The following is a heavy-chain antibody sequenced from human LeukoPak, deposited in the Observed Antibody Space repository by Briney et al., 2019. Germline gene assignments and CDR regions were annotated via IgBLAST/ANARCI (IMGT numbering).Heavy chain of an antibody. J-gene: IGHJ4*02. CDR2: ISLGGVNT. CDR1: GFTFSSYA. Sequence: PGGSLRLSCAASGFTFSSYAMSWVRQAPGKGLEWVSAISLGGVNTYYADSVKGRFTVSRVNSKNTLYLQMNSLRVEDTAVYYRAKNVMYSSSAVDYWGQGTLVTVSS. D-gene: IGHD6-6*01. CDR3: AKNVMYSSSAVDY. V-gene: IGHV3-23*01.